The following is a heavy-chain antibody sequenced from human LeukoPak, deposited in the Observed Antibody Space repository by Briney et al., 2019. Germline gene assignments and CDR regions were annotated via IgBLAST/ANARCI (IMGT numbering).Heavy chain of an antibody. D-gene: IGHD3-10*01. V-gene: IGHV3-23*01. CDR2: ISGSGGST. CDR1: GFTFSSYA. CDR3: VRGSGSYYRDAFDF. J-gene: IGHJ3*01. Sequence: PGGSLRLSCAASGFTFSSYAMSWVRQAPGKGLEWVSAISGSGGSTYYAGSVKGRFTISRDNSKNTLYLQVNSLRAEDTAVYYVVRGSGSYYRDAFDFWGQGTMVTVSS.